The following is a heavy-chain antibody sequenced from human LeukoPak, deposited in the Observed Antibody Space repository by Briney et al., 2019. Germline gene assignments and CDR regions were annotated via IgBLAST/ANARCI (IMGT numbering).Heavy chain of an antibody. CDR2: IKQDGSAK. CDR1: GLTFSSNW. CDR3: AGGGGWYIDY. J-gene: IGHJ4*02. Sequence: GGSLRLSCAASGLTFSSNWMNWVRQAPGKGLEWVANIKQDGSAKNYVDSVRGRFTISGDNDQNSLYLQMNSLRAEDTAVYYCAGGGGWYIDYWGQGTLVTVS. D-gene: IGHD6-19*01. V-gene: IGHV3-7*04.